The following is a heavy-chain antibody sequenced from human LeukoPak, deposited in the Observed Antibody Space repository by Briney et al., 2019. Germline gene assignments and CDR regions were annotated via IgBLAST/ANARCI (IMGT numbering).Heavy chain of an antibody. D-gene: IGHD3-10*01. V-gene: IGHV3-74*01. CDR3: ARDDDRSGNNLDY. J-gene: IGHJ4*01. CDR1: GFTLSSNW. Sequence: GGSLRLSCAVSGFTLSSNWMHWVRQVPGKGLVWVSRIDDVGSGTSYADSVKGRFTISRDNSKNTLYLQMNSLRVEDTAVYYCARDDDRSGNNLDYWGQGTPVAVSS. CDR2: IDDVGSGT.